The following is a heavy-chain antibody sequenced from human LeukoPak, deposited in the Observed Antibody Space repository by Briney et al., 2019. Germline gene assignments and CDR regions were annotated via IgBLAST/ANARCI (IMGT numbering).Heavy chain of an antibody. CDR1: GFSVSDNG. Sequence: GGSLRLSCAASGFSVSDNGMSWVRQAPGKGLEWVSGIVGGDGGTYYADSVKGRFIISRDNSKNTLYVQMNSLRAEDTAVYYCAKANGPHYDYVWGKSYYFDYWGQGTLVTVSS. D-gene: IGHD3-16*01. CDR2: IVGGDGGT. J-gene: IGHJ4*02. V-gene: IGHV3-23*01. CDR3: AKANGPHYDYVWGKSYYFDY.